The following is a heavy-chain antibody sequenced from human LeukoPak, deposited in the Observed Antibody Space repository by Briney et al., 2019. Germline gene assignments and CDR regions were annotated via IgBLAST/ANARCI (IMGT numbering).Heavy chain of an antibody. V-gene: IGHV3-21*01. CDR1: GFTFSSYS. CDR2: TSSSSSYI. Sequence: GGSLRLSCAASGFTFSSYSMNWARQAPGKGLEWVSSTSSSSSYIYYADSVKGRFTISRDNAKNSLYLQMNSLRAEDTAVYYCARAFVVANAFDIWGRGTMVTVSS. J-gene: IGHJ3*02. D-gene: IGHD2-21*01. CDR3: ARAFVVANAFDI.